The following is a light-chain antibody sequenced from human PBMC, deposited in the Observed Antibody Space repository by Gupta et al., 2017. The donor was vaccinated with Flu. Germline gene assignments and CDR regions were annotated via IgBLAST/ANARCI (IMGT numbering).Light chain of an antibody. CDR1: QSISSW. CDR3: QEDNRYSWT. V-gene: IGKV1-5*03. CDR2: MAS. Sequence: PSTLSASVGDRVTSTCRASQSISSWLAWYQQKPGKPPKLLIYMASTVETGVPSRFDGSGSGTEFTLTISSLQPDDFATYYCQEDNRYSWTFGQGTKVEIK. J-gene: IGKJ1*01.